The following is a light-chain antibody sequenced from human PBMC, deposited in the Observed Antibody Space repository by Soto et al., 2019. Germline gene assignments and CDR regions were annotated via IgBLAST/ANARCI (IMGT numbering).Light chain of an antibody. J-gene: IGLJ3*02. Sequence: QPVLTQSPSASASLGASVKLTCTLSSGHSSYAIAWHQQQPEKGPRYLMKLNSDGSHSKGDGLPDRFSGSSSGAERYLTISSVQSEDEADYYCQTWGTGLLVFGGGTKLTVL. V-gene: IGLV4-69*01. CDR3: QTWGTGLLV. CDR1: SGHSSYA. CDR2: LNSDGSH.